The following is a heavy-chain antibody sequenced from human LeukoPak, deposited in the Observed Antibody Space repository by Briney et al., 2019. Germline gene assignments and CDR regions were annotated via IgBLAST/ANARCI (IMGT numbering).Heavy chain of an antibody. CDR1: GGSISSDNW. J-gene: IGHJ4*02. V-gene: IGHV4-4*02. Sequence: SGTLSLTCAVSGGSISSDNWWTWVRLPPGKGLEWIGEIHHSGSTNYNPSLKSRVTISVDKSKNQFSLKLSSVTAADTAVYYCVRGGPVAGLNYWGQGTLVTVSS. D-gene: IGHD6-19*01. CDR2: IHHSGST. CDR3: VRGGPVAGLNY.